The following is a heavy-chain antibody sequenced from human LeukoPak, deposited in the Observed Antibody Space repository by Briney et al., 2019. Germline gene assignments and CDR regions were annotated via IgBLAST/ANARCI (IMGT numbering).Heavy chain of an antibody. J-gene: IGHJ5*02. D-gene: IGHD2-2*01. V-gene: IGHV4-34*01. Sequence: SETLSLTCAVYGRSFSGYYWSWIRQPPGKGLEWIGEINHSGSTNYNPSLKSRVTISVDTSKNQFSLKLSSVTAADTAVYYCARGGDIVVVPAARNNWFDPWGQGTLVTVSS. CDR3: ARGGDIVVVPAARNNWFDP. CDR1: GRSFSGYY. CDR2: INHSGST.